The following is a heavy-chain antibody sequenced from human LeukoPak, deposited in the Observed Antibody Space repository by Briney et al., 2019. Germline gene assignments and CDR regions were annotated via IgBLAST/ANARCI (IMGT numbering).Heavy chain of an antibody. J-gene: IGHJ4*02. V-gene: IGHV3-23*01. CDR2: ISGSGGST. CDR3: AKGYYYYDSSGYDY. D-gene: IGHD3-22*01. CDR1: GFTFSSCA. Sequence: GGSLRLSCAASGFTFSSCAMSWVRQAPGKGLEWVSAISGSGGSTYYADSVKGRFTISRDNSKNTLYLQMNSLRAEDTAVYYCAKGYYYYDSSGYDYWGQGTLVTVSS.